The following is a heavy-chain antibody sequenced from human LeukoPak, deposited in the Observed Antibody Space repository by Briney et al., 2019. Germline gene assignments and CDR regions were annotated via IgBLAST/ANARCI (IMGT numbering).Heavy chain of an antibody. Sequence: GGSLRLSCAASGFTFSNYWMHWVRQAPGEGLVWVSRITPDWSYTTYADSVKGRFTISRDNAKNTLYLQMNSLRAEDTAVYYCARDFDMGGTPGDDFDFWGQGTLVTVSS. CDR3: ARDFDMGGTPGDDFDF. J-gene: IGHJ4*02. CDR2: ITPDWSYT. V-gene: IGHV3-74*01. CDR1: GFTFSNYW. D-gene: IGHD3-9*01.